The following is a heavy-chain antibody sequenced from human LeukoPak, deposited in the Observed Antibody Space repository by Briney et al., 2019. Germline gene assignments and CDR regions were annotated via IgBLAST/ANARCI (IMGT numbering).Heavy chain of an antibody. J-gene: IGHJ6*02. Sequence: TGGSLRLSCAASGFTFSSYWMSWVRQAPGKGLEWVANIKQDGSEKFYVDSVKGRFTISRDNAKNSLYLQMNSLRAEDTAVYYCARDRWSIAVAATGIYYYYGMDVWGQGTTVTVSS. V-gene: IGHV3-7*01. CDR2: IKQDGSEK. D-gene: IGHD6-19*01. CDR1: GFTFSSYW. CDR3: ARDRWSIAVAATGIYYYYGMDV.